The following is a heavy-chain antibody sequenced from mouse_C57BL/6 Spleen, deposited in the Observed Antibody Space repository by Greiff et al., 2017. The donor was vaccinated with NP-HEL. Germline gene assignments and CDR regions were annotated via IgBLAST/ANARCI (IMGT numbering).Heavy chain of an antibody. J-gene: IGHJ2*01. CDR2: ISDGGSYT. CDR3: ARERDYGSSLDY. D-gene: IGHD1-1*01. Sequence: EVQRVESGGGLVKPGGSLKLSCAASGFTFSSYAMSWVRQTPEKRLEWVATISDGGSYTYYPDNVKGRFTISRDNAKNNLYLQMSHLKSEDTAMYYCARERDYGSSLDYWGQGTTLTVSS. CDR1: GFTFSSYA. V-gene: IGHV5-4*01.